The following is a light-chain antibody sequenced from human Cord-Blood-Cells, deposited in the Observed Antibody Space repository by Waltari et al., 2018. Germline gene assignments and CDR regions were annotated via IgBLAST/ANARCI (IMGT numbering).Light chain of an antibody. CDR1: SSDVGGYNY. CDR3: SSYTSSSTLEV. J-gene: IGLJ3*02. CDR2: DVS. V-gene: IGLV2-14*01. Sequence: QSALTQPASVSGSPGQSITISCTGTSSDVGGYNYVSWYQQHPGKAPKLMIYDVSKRPAGVSNRCSGFKSGNTASLTISGLQAEDEADYYCSSYTSSSTLEVFGGGTKLTVL.